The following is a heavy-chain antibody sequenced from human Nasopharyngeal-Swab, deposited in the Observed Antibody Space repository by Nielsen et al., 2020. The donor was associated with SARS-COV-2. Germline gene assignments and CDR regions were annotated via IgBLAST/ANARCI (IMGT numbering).Heavy chain of an antibody. Sequence: ASVKVSCKASGYTFTSHYMHWVRQAPGQGLEWMGIINPSGGSTSYAQKFQGRVTMTRDASTSTVYMALSSLRSEDTAVYYCARDVIIYDFWSGYYQDPVSYYMDVWGKGTTVTVSS. V-gene: IGHV1-46*01. CDR3: ARDVIIYDFWSGYYQDPVSYYMDV. J-gene: IGHJ6*03. D-gene: IGHD3-3*01. CDR2: INPSGGST. CDR1: GYTFTSHY.